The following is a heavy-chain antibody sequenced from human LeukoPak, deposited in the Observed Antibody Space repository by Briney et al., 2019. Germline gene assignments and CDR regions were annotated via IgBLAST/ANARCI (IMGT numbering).Heavy chain of an antibody. Sequence: GGSLRLSCAASGFTFSSYAMSWVRQAPGKGLEWVSAISGSGGSTYYADSVKGRFTISRDNSKNTLYLQMNSLRAEDTAVYYCAKGVGDYGGPGWFDPWGQGTLVTASS. D-gene: IGHD4-23*01. CDR2: ISGSGGST. CDR3: AKGVGDYGGPGWFDP. CDR1: GFTFSSYA. J-gene: IGHJ5*02. V-gene: IGHV3-23*01.